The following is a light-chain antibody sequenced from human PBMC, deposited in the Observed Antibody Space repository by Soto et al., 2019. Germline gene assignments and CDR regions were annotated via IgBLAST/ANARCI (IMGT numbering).Light chain of an antibody. CDR1: QSISSW. CDR3: QQYDNYKPLT. J-gene: IGKJ4*01. V-gene: IGKV1-5*01. Sequence: IQMTLSASALSSSDGDRVTITCRASQSISSWLAWYQQKPGKAPKLLIFDASSLESGTPSRFSGRRSGTQFTLTINGLQPDDFATYYCQQYDNYKPLTFCGGTNVDI. CDR2: DAS.